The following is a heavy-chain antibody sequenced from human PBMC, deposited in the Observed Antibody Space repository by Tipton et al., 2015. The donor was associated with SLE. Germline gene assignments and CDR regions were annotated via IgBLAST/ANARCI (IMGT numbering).Heavy chain of an antibody. V-gene: IGHV4-4*08. Sequence: TLSLTCTVSGGSISTYYWTWIRQPPGKGLEFIGYIYTRGKTDYNPSLKSRITISVDASNNQFSLKLSSVTAADTAFYYCTRSRYSNYAYYYYVDVWGKGTTVTVSS. CDR2: IYTRGKT. D-gene: IGHD4-11*01. CDR1: GGSISTYY. CDR3: TRSRYSNYAYYYYVDV. J-gene: IGHJ6*03.